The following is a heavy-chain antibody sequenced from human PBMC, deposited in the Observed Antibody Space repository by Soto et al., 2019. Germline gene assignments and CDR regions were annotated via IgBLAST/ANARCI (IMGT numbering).Heavy chain of an antibody. D-gene: IGHD6-19*01. V-gene: IGHV1-46*01. CDR3: ARDSPVEQWLVLGNWFDP. CDR1: GYTFTSYY. CDR2: TNPSGGST. J-gene: IGHJ5*02. Sequence: ASVKVSCKASGYTFTSYYMHWVRQAPGQGLEWMGITNPSGGSTSYAQKFQGRVTMTRNTSTSTVYMELSSLRSEDTAVYYCARDSPVEQWLVLGNWFDPWGQGTLVTVSS.